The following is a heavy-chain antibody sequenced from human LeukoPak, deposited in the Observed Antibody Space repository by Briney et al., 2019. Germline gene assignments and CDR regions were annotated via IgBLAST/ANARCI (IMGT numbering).Heavy chain of an antibody. CDR2: IYTSGST. CDR3: ARGGPLDY. J-gene: IGHJ4*02. Sequence: SETLSLTCTVSGGSIRSYWSWIRQPAGKGLEWIGRIYTSGSTNYNPSLKSRVTMSVDTSKNQFSLKLSSVTAADTAVYYCARGGPLDYWGQGTLVTVSS. CDR1: GGSIRSY. D-gene: IGHD3-10*01. V-gene: IGHV4-4*07.